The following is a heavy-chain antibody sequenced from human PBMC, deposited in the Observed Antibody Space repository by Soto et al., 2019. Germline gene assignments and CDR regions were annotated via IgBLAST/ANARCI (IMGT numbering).Heavy chain of an antibody. CDR1: GFTFTSSA. J-gene: IGHJ6*02. CDR2: IVVGSGNT. D-gene: IGHD1-20*01. Sequence: ASVKVSCKASGFTFTSSAVQWVRQARGQRLEWIGWIVVGSGNTNYAQKFQGRVTITADESTSTAYMELSSLRSEDTAVYYCARDQPLLNGTTQYYYYYGMDVWGQGTTVTVSS. CDR3: ARDQPLLNGTTQYYYYYGMDV. V-gene: IGHV1-58*01.